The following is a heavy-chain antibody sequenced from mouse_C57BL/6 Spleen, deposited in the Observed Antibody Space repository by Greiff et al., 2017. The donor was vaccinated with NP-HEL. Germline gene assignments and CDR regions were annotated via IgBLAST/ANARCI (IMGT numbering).Heavy chain of an antibody. V-gene: IGHV5-15*01. J-gene: IGHJ3*01. CDR2: ISNLAYSI. CDR3: ARGYSNSAWFAY. Sequence: EVKLVESGGGLVQPGGSLKLSCAASGFTFSDYGMAWVRQAPRKGPEWVAFISNLAYSIYYADTVTGRFTISRENAKNTLYLEMSSLRSEDTAMYYCARGYSNSAWFAYWGQGTLVTVAA. D-gene: IGHD2-5*01. CDR1: GFTFSDYG.